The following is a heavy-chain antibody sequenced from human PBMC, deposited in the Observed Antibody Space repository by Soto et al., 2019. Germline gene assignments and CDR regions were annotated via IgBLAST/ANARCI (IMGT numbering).Heavy chain of an antibody. Sequence: RASVKVSCKASGYTFTSYDINWVRQATGQGLEWMGWMNPNSGDTGYAQKFQGRVTMTRNTSISTAYMELSSLRSEDTAVYYCARGCKGALWFDPWGQGTLVTVSS. V-gene: IGHV1-8*01. CDR3: ARGCKGALWFDP. CDR1: GYTFTSYD. J-gene: IGHJ5*02. D-gene: IGHD2-15*01. CDR2: MNPNSGDT.